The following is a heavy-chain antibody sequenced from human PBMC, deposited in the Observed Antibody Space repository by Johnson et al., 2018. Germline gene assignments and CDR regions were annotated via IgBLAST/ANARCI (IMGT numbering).Heavy chain of an antibody. CDR3: AKHLNTQQLVLPNAFDI. V-gene: IGHV3-23*04. D-gene: IGHD6-13*01. CDR1: GFTFSSYA. J-gene: IGHJ3*02. CDR2: ISGSGVST. Sequence: VQLVQSGGGLVQPGGSLRLSCAASGFTFSSYAMSWVRQAPGKGLEWVSAISGSGVSTYYADSVKGRFTISRENSKNTLYLQMNSLRAEDTAVNYCAKHLNTQQLVLPNAFDIWGQGTMVTVSS.